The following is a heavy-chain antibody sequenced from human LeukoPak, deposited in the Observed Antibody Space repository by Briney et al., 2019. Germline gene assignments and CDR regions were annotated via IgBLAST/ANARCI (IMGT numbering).Heavy chain of an antibody. CDR3: ARHVVPAAIARYYYYYGMDV. J-gene: IGHJ6*02. CDR1: GGSISSYY. V-gene: IGHV4-59*08. CDR2: TYYSGST. Sequence: PSETLSLTCTVSGGSISSYYWSWIRQPPGKGLECIGYTYYSGSTNYNPSLKSRVTISVDTSKNQFSLKLSSVTAADTAVYYCARHVVPAAIARYYYYYGMDVWGQGATVTVSS. D-gene: IGHD2-2*01.